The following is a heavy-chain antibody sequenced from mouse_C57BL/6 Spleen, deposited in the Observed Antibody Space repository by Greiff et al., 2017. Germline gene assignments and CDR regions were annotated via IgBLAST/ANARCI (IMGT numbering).Heavy chain of an antibody. CDR2: IDPSDSET. D-gene: IGHD4-1*01. Sequence: VQLQQPGAELVRPGSSVKLSCKASGYTFTSYWMHWVKQRPIKGLEWIGNIDPSDSETHYNQKFKDKATLTVDKSSSTAYMQLISLTSEDSTVYYSARSDSGRFAYWGQGTLVTVSA. CDR3: ARSDSGRFAY. CDR1: GYTFTSYW. V-gene: IGHV1-52*01. J-gene: IGHJ3*01.